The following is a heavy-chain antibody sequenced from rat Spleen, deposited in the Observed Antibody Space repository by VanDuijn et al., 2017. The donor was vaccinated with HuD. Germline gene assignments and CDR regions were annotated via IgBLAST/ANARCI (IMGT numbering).Heavy chain of an antibody. D-gene: IGHD1-2*01. J-gene: IGHJ2*01. CDR1: GFTFSNYY. V-gene: IGHV5-27*01. Sequence: EVQLVESGGGLVQPGRSLKLSCAASGFTFSNYYMAWVRQAPTKGLEWVAYISTGGGSTYYRDSVKGRFTISRDNAKSTLYLQMDSLRSEDTATYYCTTGFSYYSSYISYWGQGVMVTVSS. CDR3: TTGFSYYSSYISY. CDR2: ISTGGGST.